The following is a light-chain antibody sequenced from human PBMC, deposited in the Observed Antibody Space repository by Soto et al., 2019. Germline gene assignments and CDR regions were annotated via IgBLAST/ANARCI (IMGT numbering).Light chain of an antibody. CDR1: QSVSNNY. CDR2: GAS. J-gene: IGKJ5*01. CDR3: QQYTNWPPIT. Sequence: EIVLTQSPGTLSLSPGERSSLSCRSSQSVSNNYLAWYQQKPGQAPRLLIYGASNRATGIPDRFSGSGSGADFTLTISNLQSEDFAVYYCQQYTNWPPITFGQGTLLEI. V-gene: IGKV3-20*01.